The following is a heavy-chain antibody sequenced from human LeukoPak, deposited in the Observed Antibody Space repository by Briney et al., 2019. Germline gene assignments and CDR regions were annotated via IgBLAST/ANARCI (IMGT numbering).Heavy chain of an antibody. V-gene: IGHV4-59*01. CDR3: ARVRQDYDFWSGVYYYYYMDV. D-gene: IGHD3-3*01. CDR2: IYYSGST. J-gene: IGHJ6*03. CDR1: GGSISSYY. Sequence: SETLSLTCTVSGGSISSYYWSWIRQPPGKGLEWIGYIYYSGSTNYNPSLKSRVTISVDTSKNQFSLKLSSVTAADTAVYYCARVRQDYDFWSGVYYYYYMDVWGKGTTVTVSS.